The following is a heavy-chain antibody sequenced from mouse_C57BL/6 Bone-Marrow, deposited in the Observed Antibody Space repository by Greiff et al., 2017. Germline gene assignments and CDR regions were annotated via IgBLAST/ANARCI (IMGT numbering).Heavy chain of an antibody. V-gene: IGHV5-2*01. Sequence: EVQGVESGGGLVQPGESLQLSCESNEYEFPSHDMSWVRKTPEKRLALVAAMNSDGGSTYYPDTMARRFIISRDNTKKTLYLQMSSLTSEDTALYYCARGRGYFDVWGTGTTVTVSS. J-gene: IGHJ1*03. CDR1: EYEFPSHD. CDR2: MNSDGGST. D-gene: IGHD1-1*01. CDR3: ARGRGYFDV.